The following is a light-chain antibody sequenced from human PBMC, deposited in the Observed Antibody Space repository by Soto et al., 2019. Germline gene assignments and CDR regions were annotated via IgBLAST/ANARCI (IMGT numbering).Light chain of an antibody. J-gene: IGKJ5*01. CDR1: QGIHDW. CDR2: AAS. CDR3: HRGDSFPIT. Sequence: DIQMTQSPSSVSASVGDRVTITCRASQGIHDWLAWYQQKPGTVPRLLIYAASNLQSGVPSRFSGSGAGTEFTLTVSSLQHEDFGAYYCHRGDSFPITCGQGTRLEIK. V-gene: IGKV1-12*01.